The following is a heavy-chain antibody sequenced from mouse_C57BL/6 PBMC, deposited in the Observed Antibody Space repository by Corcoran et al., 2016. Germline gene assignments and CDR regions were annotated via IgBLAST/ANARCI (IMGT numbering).Heavy chain of an antibody. CDR2: INTYSGVP. V-gene: IGHV9-3*01. D-gene: IGHD1-1*01. Sequence: QIQLVQSGPELKKPGETVKISCKASGYTFTTYGMSWVKQAPGKGLKWMGRINTYSGVPTYADDFKGRFAFSLETSASTAYLQINNLKNEDTATYFCARSPVVAPLDYWGQGTTLTVSS. CDR3: ARSPVVAPLDY. J-gene: IGHJ2*01. CDR1: GYTFTTYG.